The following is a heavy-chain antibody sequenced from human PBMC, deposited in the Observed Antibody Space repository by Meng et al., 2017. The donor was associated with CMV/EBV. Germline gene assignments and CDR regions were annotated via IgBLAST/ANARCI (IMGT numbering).Heavy chain of an antibody. J-gene: IGHJ4*02. CDR2: IYYSGST. D-gene: IGHD2-15*01. Sequence: SETLSLTCTVSGGSISSYYWSWIRQPPGKGLEWFGYIYYSGSTNYNPSLKSRVTISVDTSKNQFSLKLSSVTAADTAAYYCARVNGGGSFKVDYWGQGTLVTVSS. CDR1: GGSISSYY. V-gene: IGHV4-59*01. CDR3: ARVNGGGSFKVDY.